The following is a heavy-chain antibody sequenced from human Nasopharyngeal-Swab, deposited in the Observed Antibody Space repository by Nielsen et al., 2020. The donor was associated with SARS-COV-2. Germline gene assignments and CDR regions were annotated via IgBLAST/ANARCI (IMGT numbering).Heavy chain of an antibody. V-gene: IGHV3-74*01. D-gene: IGHD4-23*01. CDR2: INSDGSST. J-gene: IGHJ4*02. CDR3: AKTSVDYYFHY. CDR1: GFTFSSYW. Sequence: GGSLRLSCAASGFTFSSYWMHWVRQAPGKGLVWVSRINSDGSSTSYADSVKGRFTISRDNAKNTLYLQMNSLRAEDTAVYYCAKTSVDYYFHYWGQGTLVTVSS.